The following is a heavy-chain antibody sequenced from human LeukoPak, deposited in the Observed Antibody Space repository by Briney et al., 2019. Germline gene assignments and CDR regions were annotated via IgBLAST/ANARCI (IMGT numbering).Heavy chain of an antibody. CDR2: ISYCGSNK. V-gene: IGHV3-30*04. J-gene: IGHJ4*02. D-gene: IGHD3-22*01. Sequence: GGSLRLSCTPSGFIFRAYVVLGVGQAPGKGGEWWAVISYCGSNKYYLHPEKGRSTISRDSSKNTLYLQMDGLRVEDTAVYYCARDYSDTSGYLSPTLDFWGQGTLVIVSS. CDR1: GFIFRAYV. CDR3: ARDYSDTSGYLSPTLDF.